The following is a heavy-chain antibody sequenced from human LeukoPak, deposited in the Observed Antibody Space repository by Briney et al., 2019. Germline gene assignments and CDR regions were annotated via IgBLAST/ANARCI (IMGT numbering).Heavy chain of an antibody. V-gene: IGHV3-23*01. CDR1: GFTFSNYA. J-gene: IGHJ4*02. CDR3: AKPYYYGSRSYMVY. D-gene: IGHD3-10*01. Sequence: PGGSLRLSCAASGFTFSNYAMSWVRQAPGEGLVWVSSLSGSAGSTSYADSVKGRFTISRDNSKNTLFLQMNSLRAEDTAVDYCAKPYYYGSRSYMVYWGQGTLVTVSS. CDR2: LSGSAGST.